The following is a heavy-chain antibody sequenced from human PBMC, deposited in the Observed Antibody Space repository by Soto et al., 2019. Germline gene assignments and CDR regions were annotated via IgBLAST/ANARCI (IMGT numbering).Heavy chain of an antibody. V-gene: IGHV1-18*01. CDR2: TNTYTGDT. CDR1: GYTFSSYG. CDR3: ARFNAHCSGGTCYSDY. J-gene: IGHJ4*02. Sequence: QVYLVQSGAEVKKPGASVKLSCKATGYTFSSYGISWVRQAPGQGLVWMGWTNTYTGDTIYAQKFQGRVSMTTDVLTTTSYMELRSLKSDDTAVYFCARFNAHCSGGTCYSDYWGQGTLVTVSS. D-gene: IGHD2-15*01.